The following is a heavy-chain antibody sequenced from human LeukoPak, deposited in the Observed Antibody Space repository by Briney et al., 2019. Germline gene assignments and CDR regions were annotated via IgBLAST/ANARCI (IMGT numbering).Heavy chain of an antibody. J-gene: IGHJ6*03. CDR3: ARVVSVAWSERRPGYYYMDV. CDR2: ISSSRSYI. Sequence: GGSLRLSCAASGFSFSSYWMHWVRQAPGKGLEWVSSISSSRSYIYYADSVKGRFTISRDNAKNSLYLQMNSLRAEDTAVYYCARVVSVAWSERRPGYYYMDVWGKGTTVTVSS. CDR1: GFSFSSYW. V-gene: IGHV3-21*01. D-gene: IGHD1-1*01.